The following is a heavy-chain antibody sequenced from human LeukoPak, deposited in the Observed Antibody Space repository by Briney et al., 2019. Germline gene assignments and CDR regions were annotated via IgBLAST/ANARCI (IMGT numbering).Heavy chain of an antibody. D-gene: IGHD6-13*01. Sequence: ASVKVSCKASGGTFSSYAISWVRQAPGQGLEWMGGITPIFGTANYAQKFQGRVTITTDESTSTAYMELSSLRPEDTAVYYCASCHSSSWYAYFQHWGQGTLVTVSS. CDR2: ITPIFGTA. CDR1: GGTFSSYA. CDR3: ASCHSSSWYAYFQH. J-gene: IGHJ1*01. V-gene: IGHV1-69*05.